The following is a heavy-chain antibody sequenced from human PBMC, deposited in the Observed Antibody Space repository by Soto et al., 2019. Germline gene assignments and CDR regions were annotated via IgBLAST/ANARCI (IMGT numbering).Heavy chain of an antibody. CDR1: GFTFSSYA. J-gene: IGHJ4*02. Sequence: PGGSLRLSCAASGFTFSSYAMHWVRQAPGKGLEWVAVISYDGSNKYYADSVKGRFTISRDNSKNTLYLQMNSLRAEDTAVYYCARESGTHIVVVTAIGSTTFDYWGQGTLVTVSS. CDR3: ARESGTHIVVVTAIGSTTFDY. CDR2: ISYDGSNK. D-gene: IGHD2-21*02. V-gene: IGHV3-30-3*01.